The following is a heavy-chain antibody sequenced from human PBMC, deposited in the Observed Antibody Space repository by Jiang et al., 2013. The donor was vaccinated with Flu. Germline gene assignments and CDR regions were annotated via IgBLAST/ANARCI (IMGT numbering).Heavy chain of an antibody. Sequence: TLSLTCDISGDFVSSNTAAWNWIRQSPSRGLEWLGRTYYRSKWYNDYAVSVKSRITINPDTSKNQFSLQLSSVTPEDTAVYYCAGQLRAHRAVYQFDYWGQGTLVTVSS. CDR3: AGQLRAHRAVYQFDY. CDR1: GDFVSSNTAA. J-gene: IGHJ4*02. CDR2: TYYRSKWYN. V-gene: IGHV6-1*01. D-gene: IGHD2-2*01.